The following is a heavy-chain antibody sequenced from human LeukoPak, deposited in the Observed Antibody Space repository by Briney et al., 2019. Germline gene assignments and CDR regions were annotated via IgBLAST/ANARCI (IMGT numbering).Heavy chain of an antibody. J-gene: IGHJ4*02. Sequence: PSETLSLTCTVSGGSISSGDYYWSWVRQPPGKGLEWIGEIYHSGSTNYNPSLKSRVTISVDKSKNQFSLKLSSVTAADTAVYYCARGEGDTNIAAADVFDYWGQGNLVTVSS. CDR3: ARGEGDTNIAAADVFDY. V-gene: IGHV4-4*02. CDR1: GGSISSGDYY. CDR2: IYHSGST. D-gene: IGHD6-13*01.